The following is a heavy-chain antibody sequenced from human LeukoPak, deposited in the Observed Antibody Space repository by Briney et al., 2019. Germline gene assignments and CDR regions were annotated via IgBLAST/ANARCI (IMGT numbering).Heavy chain of an antibody. D-gene: IGHD6-19*01. CDR1: GFTFSTFD. CDR3: AKRTVVADEFDS. Sequence: GGSLRLSCAASGFTFSTFDMHWVRQAPGKGLEWVAFIRYDGGIQYYADSVKGRFTISRDNSKNTLYLQMNSLRAEDTAIYYCAKRTVVADEFDSWGQGTLVTVSS. V-gene: IGHV3-30*02. J-gene: IGHJ4*02. CDR2: IRYDGGIQ.